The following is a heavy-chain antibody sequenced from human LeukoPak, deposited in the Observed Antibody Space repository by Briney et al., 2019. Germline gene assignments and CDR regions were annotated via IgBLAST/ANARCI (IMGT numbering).Heavy chain of an antibody. D-gene: IGHD6-19*01. J-gene: IGHJ6*03. V-gene: IGHV1-69*13. Sequence: VASVKVACKAPGGTFSSYAISWVRPAPGQGLEWMGGIITIFGTANYAQKFQGRVTITADESTSTAYMELSSLRSEDTAVYYCAREAVAGTGYYYYYMDVWGKGTTVTISS. CDR1: GGTFSSYA. CDR2: IITIFGTA. CDR3: AREAVAGTGYYYYYMDV.